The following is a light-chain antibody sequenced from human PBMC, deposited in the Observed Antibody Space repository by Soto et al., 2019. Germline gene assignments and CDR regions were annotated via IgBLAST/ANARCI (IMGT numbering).Light chain of an antibody. Sequence: LTQPASVSGSPGQSITISCTGTSSDVGSYNLVSWYQQHPGKAPKLMIYEGSKRPSGVSNRFSGSKSGNTASLTISGLQAEDEADYYCCSYAGSSTLVFGGGTKLTVL. CDR1: SSDVGSYNL. CDR2: EGS. V-gene: IGLV2-23*01. CDR3: CSYAGSSTLV. J-gene: IGLJ2*01.